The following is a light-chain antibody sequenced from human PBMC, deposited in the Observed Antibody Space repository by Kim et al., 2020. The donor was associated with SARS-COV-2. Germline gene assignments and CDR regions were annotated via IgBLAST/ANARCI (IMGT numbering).Light chain of an antibody. J-gene: IGKJ2*01. Sequence: SASVGDRVTNTCRASQSISSYLHWYQQKPGKAPNLLIFAASSLQSGVPSRFSGSGSGTDFTLTISSLQPEDFATYYCQQGYSTPRTFGQGTKLEI. CDR1: QSISSY. V-gene: IGKV1-39*01. CDR3: QQGYSTPRT. CDR2: AAS.